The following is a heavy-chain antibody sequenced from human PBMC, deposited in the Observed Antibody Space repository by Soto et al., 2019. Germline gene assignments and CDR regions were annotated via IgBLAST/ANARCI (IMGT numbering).Heavy chain of an antibody. J-gene: IGHJ4*02. V-gene: IGHV3-11*06. CDR1: GFTFSDYY. D-gene: IGHD5-18*01. Sequence: GGSLRLSCAASGFTFSDYYMSWIRQAPGKGLEWVSYISSSSSYTNYADSVKGRFTISRDNAKNSLYLQMNSLRAEDTAVYYCARAPRQGYSYGFIGLDYWGQGTLVTVSS. CDR3: ARAPRQGYSYGFIGLDY. CDR2: ISSSSSYT.